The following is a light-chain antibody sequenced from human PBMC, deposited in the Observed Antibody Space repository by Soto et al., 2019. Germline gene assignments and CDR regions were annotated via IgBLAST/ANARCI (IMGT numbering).Light chain of an antibody. J-gene: IGKJ1*01. CDR3: QQSGDTPT. CDR2: GVS. Sequence: EVVLTRSPGTLSLSPGEIATRYCRSSQTVNSNFLAWYQQKPGQAPRLLIYGVSNRATGIPDRFSGSGSGTDITLTISRLEPEDFAVYYCQQSGDTPTFGQGTK. V-gene: IGKV3-20*01. CDR1: QTVNSNF.